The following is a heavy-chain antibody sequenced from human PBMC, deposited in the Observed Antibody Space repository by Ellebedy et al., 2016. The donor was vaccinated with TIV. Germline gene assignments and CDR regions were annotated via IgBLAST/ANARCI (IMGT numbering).Heavy chain of an antibody. Sequence: PGGSLRLSCAGSGITFSNSTMHRVRQAPGRGLEWVAVISYHGITKYHADSVKGRFTFSRDTSKNTLYLQMNSLRVEDTAVYYCVRDWNAFDIWGQGTRVTVSS. D-gene: IGHD3-3*01. V-gene: IGHV3-30-3*01. CDR2: ISYHGITK. J-gene: IGHJ3*02. CDR3: VRDWNAFDI. CDR1: GITFSNST.